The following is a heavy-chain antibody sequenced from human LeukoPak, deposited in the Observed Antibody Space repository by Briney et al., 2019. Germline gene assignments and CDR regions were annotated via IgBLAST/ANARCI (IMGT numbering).Heavy chain of an antibody. CDR1: GFTVSSNY. CDR3: ARDVTLTGTTAIDY. Sequence: PGGSLRLSCAASGFTVSSNYMSWVRQAPGKGLEWVSVIYSGGSTYYADSVKGRFTISRDNSKNTLYLQMNSLRAEDTAVYYCARDVTLTGTTAIDYWGQGTLVTVSS. D-gene: IGHD1-7*01. J-gene: IGHJ4*02. V-gene: IGHV3-53*01. CDR2: IYSGGST.